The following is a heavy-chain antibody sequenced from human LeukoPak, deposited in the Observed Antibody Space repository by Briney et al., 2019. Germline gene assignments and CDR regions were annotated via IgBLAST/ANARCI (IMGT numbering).Heavy chain of an antibody. J-gene: IGHJ4*02. D-gene: IGHD3-10*01. CDR1: GFTFSSYS. CDR2: ISSSSSYI. V-gene: IGHV3-21*01. Sequence: PGGSLRLSCAASGFTFSSYSMNWVRQAPGKGLEWVSSISSSSSYIYYADSVKGRFTISRDNAKNSLYLQMNSLRAEDTAVYYCARDPIWFGELLIDYWGREPWSPSPQ. CDR3: ARDPIWFGELLIDY.